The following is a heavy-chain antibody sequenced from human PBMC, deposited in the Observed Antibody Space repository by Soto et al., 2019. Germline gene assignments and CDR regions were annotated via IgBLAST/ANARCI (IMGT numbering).Heavy chain of an antibody. CDR1: GYDFTAYD. V-gene: IGHV1-8*02. D-gene: IGHD6-13*01. CDR2: MNPINGAT. J-gene: IGHJ6*02. CDR3: GRGPSPRAPAGGTPYYYAMDV. Sequence: QVQLVQSGAEVKQSGASVKVSCKASGYDFTAYDINWVRQASGQGLEWMGWMNPINGATGSARRFQGRVSMTRNTATATAYLELTSLRSDDSAVYYCGRGPSPRAPAGGTPYYYAMDVLGQGTTVTVSS.